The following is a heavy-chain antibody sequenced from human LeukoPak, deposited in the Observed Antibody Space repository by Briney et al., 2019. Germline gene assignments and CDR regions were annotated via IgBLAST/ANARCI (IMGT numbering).Heavy chain of an antibody. D-gene: IGHD2-8*01. J-gene: IGHJ4*02. CDR1: GGSISRYY. CDR3: ARYHCPNGVCYYFDY. CDR2: IYYSGSN. V-gene: IGHV4-59*01. Sequence: SETLSLTCTVSGGSISRYYWSWIRQPPGKGLEWIGYIYYSGSNNCNPSLKSRVTISVDTSKNQFSLKLRSVTAADTAVYYCARYHCPNGVCYYFDYWGQGTLVTVSS.